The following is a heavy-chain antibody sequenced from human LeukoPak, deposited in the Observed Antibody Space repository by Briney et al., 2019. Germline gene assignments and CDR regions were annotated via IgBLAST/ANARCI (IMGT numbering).Heavy chain of an antibody. CDR1: GFTLSTYA. CDR3: AKGPTVTKYNWFDP. V-gene: IGHV3-23*01. CDR2: ISPSGTGT. J-gene: IGHJ5*02. D-gene: IGHD4-17*01. Sequence: GRSLRLSCVASGFTLSTYAMIWVRQAPRKGLEWVSGISPSGTGTYYADSVKGRLTISTDNSKNTLYLQMDSLRVEDTAVYFCAKGPTVTKYNWFDPWGQGTLVTVSS.